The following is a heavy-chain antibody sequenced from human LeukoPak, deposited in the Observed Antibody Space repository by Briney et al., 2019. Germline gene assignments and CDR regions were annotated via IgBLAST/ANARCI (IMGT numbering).Heavy chain of an antibody. D-gene: IGHD2-2*01. J-gene: IGHJ3*02. CDR2: FDPEDDKI. CDR1: GYTLTVLS. V-gene: IGHV1-24*01. CDR3: AREGYCSSTSCPGDI. Sequence: ASVKVSCKVSGYTLTVLSMHWVRQTPGKGLEWMGGFDPEDDKIIYAQKFQGRVTMTEDTSTDTAYMELSSLRSDDTAVYYCAREGYCSSTSCPGDIWGQGTMVTVSS.